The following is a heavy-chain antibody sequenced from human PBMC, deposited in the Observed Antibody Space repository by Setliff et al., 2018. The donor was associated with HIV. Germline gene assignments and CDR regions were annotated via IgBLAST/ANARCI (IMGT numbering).Heavy chain of an antibody. J-gene: IGHJ2*01. V-gene: IGHV1-18*01. D-gene: IGHD1-26*01. CDR3: ARDHHSGRGSNFPWYSDL. CDR1: GYTFSNYG. CDR2: ITSYNGNT. Sequence: ASVKVSCKASGYTFSNYGITWVRQAPGQGLEWMGWITSYNGNTDYAKKFKGRFTMTTDTSTSIAYMELKSLRSEDTAVYYCARDHHSGRGSNFPWYSDLWGRGTLVTVSS.